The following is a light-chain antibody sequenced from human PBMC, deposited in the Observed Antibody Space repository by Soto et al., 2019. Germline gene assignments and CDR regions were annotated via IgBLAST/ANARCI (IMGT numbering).Light chain of an antibody. V-gene: IGLV2-14*01. CDR2: DVS. J-gene: IGLJ2*01. Sequence: QSVLTQPASVSGSPGQSITFSCTGTRSDVGGYNYVSWYQQHPGKAPKLMIYDVSNRPSGVSNRFSGSKSGNTASLTISGLQAEDEADYHCSSYTSTSTVAFGGGTQLTV. CDR3: SSYTSTSTVA. CDR1: RSDVGGYNY.